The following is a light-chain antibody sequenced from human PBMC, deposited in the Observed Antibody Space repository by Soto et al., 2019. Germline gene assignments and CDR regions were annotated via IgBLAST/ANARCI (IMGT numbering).Light chain of an antibody. Sequence: QSALTQPASVSGSPGQSITISCTGTSSDVGGYNYVSWYQQHPGKAPKLMIYEVTNRPSGVSNRFSGSQSGNTASLTISGLQSEDEAEYYCSSYTSSNTQVFGTGTKVTV. CDR1: SSDVGGYNY. CDR3: SSYTSSNTQV. J-gene: IGLJ1*01. CDR2: EVT. V-gene: IGLV2-14*01.